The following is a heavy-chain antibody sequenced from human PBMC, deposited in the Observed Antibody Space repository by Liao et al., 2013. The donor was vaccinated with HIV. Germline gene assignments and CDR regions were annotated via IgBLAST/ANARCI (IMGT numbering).Heavy chain of an antibody. Sequence: QVQLQQWGAGLLKPSQTLSLTCAVYGGSFSGYYWSWIRQPPGKGLEWIGEINHTGSTDYNPSLKSRVTMSVDTSKNQFSLKLSSVTAADTAVYYCAREGAYSSWYNYWGQGTLVTVSS. CDR2: INHTGST. D-gene: IGHD6-13*01. J-gene: IGHJ4*02. V-gene: IGHV4-34*01. CDR1: GGSFSGYY. CDR3: AREGAYSSWYNY.